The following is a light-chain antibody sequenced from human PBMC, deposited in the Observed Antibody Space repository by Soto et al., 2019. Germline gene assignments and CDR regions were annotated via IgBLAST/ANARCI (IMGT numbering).Light chain of an antibody. Sequence: SYELTQPPSVSVAPGKTARITCGGYNIGSKSVHWYQQKPGQAPVLVIYYDSDRPSGIPERFSGSNSGNTATLTISRVEAGDEADYYCQVWDSSSDWVFGGGTKLTVL. V-gene: IGLV3-21*04. CDR2: YDS. J-gene: IGLJ3*02. CDR3: QVWDSSSDWV. CDR1: NIGSKS.